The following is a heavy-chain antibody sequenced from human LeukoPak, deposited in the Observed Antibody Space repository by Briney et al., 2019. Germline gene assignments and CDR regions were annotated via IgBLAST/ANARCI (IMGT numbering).Heavy chain of an antibody. CDR2: IYYSGST. D-gene: IGHD2-2*02. Sequence: SETMSLTCTVSGDSIISGGYYWSWIRQHPGEGLEWIVYIYYSGSTYYNPSLQSRVTISVDTSENQFSLRLSSVTAADTAVYYCARDKLCSSVNCYNGAFDAWGQGTLVTVSS. CDR1: GDSIISGGYY. J-gene: IGHJ3*01. CDR3: ARDKLCSSVNCYNGAFDA. V-gene: IGHV4-31*03.